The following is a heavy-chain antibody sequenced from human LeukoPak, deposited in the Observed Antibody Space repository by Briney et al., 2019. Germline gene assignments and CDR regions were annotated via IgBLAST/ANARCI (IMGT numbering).Heavy chain of an antibody. CDR2: IVASGGST. J-gene: IGHJ4*02. CDR1: GFTFSTYA. D-gene: IGHD3-22*01. Sequence: GGSLRLSCAGSGFTFSTYAMTWVRQAPGKGLEWVSSIVASGGSTYYADSVKGRFTISRDNSKNTLYLQMNSLRAEDTAVYHCAKDRSSGTTCFANWGQGPLVTVSS. CDR3: AKDRSSGTTCFAN. V-gene: IGHV3-23*01.